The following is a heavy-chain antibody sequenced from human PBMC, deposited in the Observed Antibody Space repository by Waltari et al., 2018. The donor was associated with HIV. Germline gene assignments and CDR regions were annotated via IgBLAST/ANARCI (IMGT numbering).Heavy chain of an antibody. CDR1: GFPFVVYA. Sequence: EVQLVESGGGLVQPGRSLRLSCAASGFPFVVYAMHWVRQVSGKGLEWVSGISWNSDSTGYADSVKGRFTISRDNAKTSLYLQMNSLRTEDTALYYCTKAESFFHPPDYWGQGTLVTVSS. CDR3: TKAESFFHPPDY. J-gene: IGHJ4*02. V-gene: IGHV3-9*01. D-gene: IGHD3-10*01. CDR2: ISWNSDST.